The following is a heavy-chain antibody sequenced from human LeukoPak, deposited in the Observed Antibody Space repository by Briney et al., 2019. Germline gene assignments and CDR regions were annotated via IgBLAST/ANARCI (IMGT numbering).Heavy chain of an antibody. CDR3: ARTTVTPLYYYYYYMDV. CDR1: GYTFTSYY. D-gene: IGHD4-17*01. Sequence: ASVKVSCKASGYTFTSYYMHWVRRAPGQGLEWMGIINPGGGSTSYAQKFQGRVTMTRDMSTSTVYMELSSLRSEDTAVYYCARTTVTPLYYYYYYMDVWGKGTTVTVSS. J-gene: IGHJ6*03. V-gene: IGHV1-46*01. CDR2: INPGGGST.